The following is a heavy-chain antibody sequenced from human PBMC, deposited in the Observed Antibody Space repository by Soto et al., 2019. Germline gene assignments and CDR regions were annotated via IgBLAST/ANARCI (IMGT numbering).Heavy chain of an antibody. Sequence: WGSLRLSCAASGFTFSSYAMHWVRQAPGKGLEWVAVMSYDGSNKYYADSVKGRFTISRDNSKNTLYLQMNSLRAEDTAVYYCARDDYGDYEVGGGMDVWGQGTTVTVSS. CDR1: GFTFSSYA. J-gene: IGHJ6*02. D-gene: IGHD4-17*01. V-gene: IGHV3-30-3*01. CDR2: MSYDGSNK. CDR3: ARDDYGDYEVGGGMDV.